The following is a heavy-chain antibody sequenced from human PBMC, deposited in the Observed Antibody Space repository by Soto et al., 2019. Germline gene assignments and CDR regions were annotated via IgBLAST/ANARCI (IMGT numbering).Heavy chain of an antibody. D-gene: IGHD1-26*01. CDR2: FDPEDGET. J-gene: IGHJ6*02. CDR1: GYTLTELS. CDR3: ATDFSGSRDYYYYVMDF. V-gene: IGHV1-24*01. Sequence: ASVKVSCKVSGYTLTELSMHWVRQAPGKGHEWMGGFDPEDGETIYAQKFQGRVTMTEDTSTDTAYMELSSLRSEDTAVYYCATDFSGSRDYYYYVMDFSGRGTTVIVS.